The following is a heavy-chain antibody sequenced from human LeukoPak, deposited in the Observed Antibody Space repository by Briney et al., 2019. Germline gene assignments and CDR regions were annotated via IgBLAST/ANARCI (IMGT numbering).Heavy chain of an antibody. CDR1: GFTFDDYA. V-gene: IGHV3-9*01. Sequence: PGRSLRLSCAASGFTFDDYAMHWVRQAPGKGLEWVSGISWNSGSIGYADSVKGRFTISRDNAKNSLYLQMNSLRAEDTAVYYCARTGYSSGWYEGDYWGQGTLVTVSS. CDR3: ARTGYSSGWYEGDY. J-gene: IGHJ4*02. CDR2: ISWNSGSI. D-gene: IGHD6-19*01.